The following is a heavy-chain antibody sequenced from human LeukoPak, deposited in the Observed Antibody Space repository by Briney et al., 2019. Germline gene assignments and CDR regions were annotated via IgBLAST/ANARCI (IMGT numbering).Heavy chain of an antibody. V-gene: IGHV4-39*01. CDR3: ARPLSGSSSWHGDAFDI. CDR2: IYYSGST. D-gene: IGHD6-13*01. Sequence: PSETLSLTCTVSGGSISSSTYYWGWIRQPPGKGLEWIGSIYYSGSTYYNASLKGRVTISADTSKNQFSLKLSPVTAADTAVYYCARPLSGSSSWHGDAFDIWGQGTMVTVSS. CDR1: GGSISSSTYY. J-gene: IGHJ3*02.